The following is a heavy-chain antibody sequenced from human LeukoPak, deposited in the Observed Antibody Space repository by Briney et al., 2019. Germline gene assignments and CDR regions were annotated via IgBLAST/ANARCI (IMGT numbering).Heavy chain of an antibody. CDR3: ASSHDSSGND. V-gene: IGHV3-7*01. Sequence: GGSLRLSCAASGFPFSTYWMAWVRQAPGKGLDWVANIRKDGGAKFYAASVEGRFIISRDNAKNSLYLQMNNLRDEDTAVYYCASSHDSSGNDWGQGTLVTV. J-gene: IGHJ4*02. CDR2: IRKDGGAK. D-gene: IGHD3-22*01. CDR1: GFPFSTYW.